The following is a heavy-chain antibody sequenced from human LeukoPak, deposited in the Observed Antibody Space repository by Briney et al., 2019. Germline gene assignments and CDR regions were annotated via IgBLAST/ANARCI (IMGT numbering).Heavy chain of an antibody. Sequence: SETLSLTCTLSGGSISRGGYYWSWIRQHPGKRLEWIGYIHYSGSTYYNPSLKSRVTISVDTSKNQFSLKLSSVTAADTAVYYCARDTSRYYYDSTGHFDYWGQGTLVTVSS. V-gene: IGHV4-31*03. CDR3: ARDTSRYYYDSTGHFDY. J-gene: IGHJ4*02. CDR1: GGSISRGGYY. CDR2: IHYSGST. D-gene: IGHD3-22*01.